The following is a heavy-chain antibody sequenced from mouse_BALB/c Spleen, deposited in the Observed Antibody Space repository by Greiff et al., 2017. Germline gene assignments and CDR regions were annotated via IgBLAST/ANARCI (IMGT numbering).Heavy chain of an antibody. V-gene: IGHV5-6*02. J-gene: IGHJ3*01. Sequence: EVKLMESGGDLVKPGGSLKLSCAASGFTFSSYGMSWVRQIPDKRLEWVATISSGGSYTYYPDSVKGRFTISRDNAKNTLYLQMSSLKSEDTAMYYCARRGNWVAYWGQGTLVTVSA. CDR1: GFTFSSYG. CDR2: ISSGGSYT. CDR3: ARRGNWVAY.